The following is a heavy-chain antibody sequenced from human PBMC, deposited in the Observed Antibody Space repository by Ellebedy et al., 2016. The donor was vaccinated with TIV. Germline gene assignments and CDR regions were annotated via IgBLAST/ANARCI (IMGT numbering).Heavy chain of an antibody. CDR1: DGFISNYY. J-gene: IGHJ4*02. Sequence: MPSETLSLTCIVSDGFISNYYWSWIRQPPGTGLEWIGFVSSSWVSDYSPSLKSRATISLDPSKKEFSLKLSSVTPADTAVYYCARTSYRSFDYWGQGTLVAVSS. D-gene: IGHD1-1*01. CDR3: ARTSYRSFDY. CDR2: VSSSWVS. V-gene: IGHV4-4*09.